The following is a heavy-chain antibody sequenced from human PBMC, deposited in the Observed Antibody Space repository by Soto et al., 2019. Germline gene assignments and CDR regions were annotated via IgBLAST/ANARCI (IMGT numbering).Heavy chain of an antibody. V-gene: IGHV3-11*06. CDR2: ISSSSSYT. CDR3: ARFIYGLSPAHADYYYGIDV. J-gene: IGHJ6*01. Sequence: KGLEWVSYISSSSSYTNYADSVKGRFTISRDNAKNSLYLQMNSLRAEDTAVYYCARFIYGLSPAHADYYYGIDV. D-gene: IGHD3-10*01.